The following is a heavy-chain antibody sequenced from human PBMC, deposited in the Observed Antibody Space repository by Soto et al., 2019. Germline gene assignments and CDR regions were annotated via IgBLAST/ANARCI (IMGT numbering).Heavy chain of an antibody. CDR1: SGSISSSNW. V-gene: IGHV4-4*02. CDR3: AREGLDIVVVPAADFYYYYMDV. J-gene: IGHJ6*03. CDR2: IYHSGST. D-gene: IGHD2-2*03. Sequence: QVQLQESGPGLVKPSGTLSLTCAVSSGSISSSNWWSWVRQPPGKGLEWIGEIYHSGSTNYNPSHKRRVTIPVDKSKNQFTLKLSSVTAADTAVYYCAREGLDIVVVPAADFYYYYMDVWGKGTTVTVSS.